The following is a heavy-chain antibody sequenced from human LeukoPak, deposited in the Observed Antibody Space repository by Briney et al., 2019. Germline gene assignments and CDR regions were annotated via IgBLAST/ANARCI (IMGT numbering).Heavy chain of an antibody. Sequence: ASVKVPCKASGYTFTRYYMHWVRQAPGQGREGMGWINPNSGGTNYAQKFQGRVTMTRDTSISTAYMELSRLRSDDTAVYYCASGYYYGSGTSGHYYYGMDVWGQGTTVTVSS. CDR1: GYTFTRYY. J-gene: IGHJ6*02. D-gene: IGHD3-10*01. V-gene: IGHV1-2*02. CDR2: INPNSGGT. CDR3: ASGYYYGSGTSGHYYYGMDV.